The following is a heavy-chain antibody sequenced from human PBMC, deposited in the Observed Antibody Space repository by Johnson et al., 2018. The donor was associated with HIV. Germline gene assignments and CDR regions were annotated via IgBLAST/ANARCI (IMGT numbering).Heavy chain of an antibody. V-gene: IGHV3-64*01. D-gene: IGHD2-8*02. J-gene: IGHJ3*02. CDR3: AREGFGATGSGEDAFDI. CDR1: GFTFSTYA. CDR2: ISNNGDNT. Sequence: VQLVESGGGLVQPGGSLRLSCAASGFTFSTYAMHWVRQAPGQGLEYVAAISNNGDNTYYATAVKGRVTIPRDNSKNMLYLQMGSLSNEDMAVYYCAREGFGATGSGEDAFDIWGQGTMVTVSS.